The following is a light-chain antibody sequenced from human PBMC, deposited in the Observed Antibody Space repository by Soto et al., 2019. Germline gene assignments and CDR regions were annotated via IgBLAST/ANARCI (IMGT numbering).Light chain of an antibody. Sequence: QSVLTQPPSASGSPGQSVTISCTGTSSDVGGYNYVSWYQQHPGKAPTLLIYEVTKRPSGVPDRFSGSKSGHTASLTVSGLQAEDEADYYCSSFAGSNNYVFGTGTKLTVL. J-gene: IGLJ1*01. V-gene: IGLV2-8*01. CDR2: EVT. CDR1: SSDVGGYNY. CDR3: SSFAGSNNYV.